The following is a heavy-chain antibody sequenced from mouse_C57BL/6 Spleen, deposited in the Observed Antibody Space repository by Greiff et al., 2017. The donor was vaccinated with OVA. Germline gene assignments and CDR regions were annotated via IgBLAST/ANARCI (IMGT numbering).Heavy chain of an antibody. Sequence: VKLQESGPELVKPGASVKISCKASGYAFSSSWMNWVKQRPGKGLEWIGRIYPGDGDTNYNGKFKGKATLTADKSSSTAYMQLSSLTSEDSAVYFCARLRGTPYYAMDYWGQGTSVTVSS. CDR3: ARLRGTPYYAMDY. D-gene: IGHD2-14*01. J-gene: IGHJ4*01. CDR1: GYAFSSSW. CDR2: IYPGDGDT. V-gene: IGHV1-82*01.